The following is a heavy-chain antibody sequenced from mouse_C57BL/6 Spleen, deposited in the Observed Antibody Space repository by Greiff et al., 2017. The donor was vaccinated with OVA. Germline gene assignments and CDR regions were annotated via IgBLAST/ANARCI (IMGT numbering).Heavy chain of an antibody. D-gene: IGHD2-5*01. CDR1: GYTFTSYW. CDR3: ASYSNYWYCDV. V-gene: IGHV1-53*01. CDR2: INPSNGGT. J-gene: IGHJ1*03. Sequence: QVQLQQPGTELVKPGASVKLSCKASGYTFTSYWMHWVMQRPGQGLEWIGNINPSNGGTNYNEKFKSKATLTVDKTSSTAYMQLSSLTSEDSAVYYCASYSNYWYCDVWGTGTTVTVSS.